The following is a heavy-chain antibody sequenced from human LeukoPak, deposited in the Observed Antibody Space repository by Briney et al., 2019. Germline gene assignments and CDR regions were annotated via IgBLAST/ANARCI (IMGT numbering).Heavy chain of an antibody. CDR1: GGTFSSYA. Sequence: SVKVSCKASGGTFSSYAISWVRQAPGQGLEWMGGIIPIFGTANYAQKFQGRVTNTTDESTSTAYMELSSLRSEDTAVYYCARELSGYSRNWFDPWGQGTLVTVSS. CDR3: ARELSGYSRNWFDP. J-gene: IGHJ5*02. D-gene: IGHD5-18*01. V-gene: IGHV1-69*05. CDR2: IIPIFGTA.